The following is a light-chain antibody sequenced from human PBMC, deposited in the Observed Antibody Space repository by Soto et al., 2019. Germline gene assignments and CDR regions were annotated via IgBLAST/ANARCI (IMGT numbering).Light chain of an antibody. Sequence: DIPMTQSPSTLSASVGDRVTITCRASQSISSWLAWYQQKPGKAPKLLIYKASSLESGVPSRFSGSGSGTEFTLTISSLQPDDFXTYYCQQYNSYPTFGGGTKVVIK. CDR2: KAS. J-gene: IGKJ4*01. CDR1: QSISSW. V-gene: IGKV1-5*03. CDR3: QQYNSYPT.